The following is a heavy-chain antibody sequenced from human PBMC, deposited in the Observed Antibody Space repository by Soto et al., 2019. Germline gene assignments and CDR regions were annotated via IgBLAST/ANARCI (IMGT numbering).Heavy chain of an antibody. Sequence: EVQLLESGGGLVQPGGSLRLSCAASGFTFSSYAMSWVRQAPGKGLEWVSGISGSGGSTYYADSVKGRFTISRDNSKNTQYLQMNSLSAEDTAVYYCAKDLKQWLVPGFDYWGQGTLVTVSS. J-gene: IGHJ4*02. V-gene: IGHV3-23*01. CDR3: AKDLKQWLVPGFDY. CDR2: ISGSGGST. D-gene: IGHD6-19*01. CDR1: GFTFSSYA.